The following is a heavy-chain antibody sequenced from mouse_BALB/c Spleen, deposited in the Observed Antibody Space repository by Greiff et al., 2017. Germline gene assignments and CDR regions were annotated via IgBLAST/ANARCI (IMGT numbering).Heavy chain of an antibody. D-gene: IGHD4-1*01. V-gene: IGHV5-6-4*01. CDR1: GFTFSSYT. CDR3: TRDWDGY. CDR2: ISSGGSYT. J-gene: IGHJ2*01. Sequence: LVESGGGLVKPGGSLKLSCAASGFTFSSYTMSWVRQTPEKRLEWVATISSGGSYTYYPDSVKGRFTISRDNAKNTLYLQMSSLKSEDTAMYYCTRDWDGYWGQGTTLTVSS.